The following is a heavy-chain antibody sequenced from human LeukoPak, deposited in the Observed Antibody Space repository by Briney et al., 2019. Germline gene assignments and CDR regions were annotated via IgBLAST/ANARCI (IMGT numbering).Heavy chain of an antibody. V-gene: IGHV1-69*04. CDR2: IIPNLGMA. Sequence: SVKVSCKASGGTFSNDTISWVRQAPGQGLEWMGRIIPNLGMALYAQKFKGRVTITADESPSTAYMELSSLTSEDTAVYFCARDLVCTMNCKDSWGQGTLVTVS. D-gene: IGHD2-2*01. CDR1: GGTFSNDT. J-gene: IGHJ4*02. CDR3: ARDLVCTMNCKDS.